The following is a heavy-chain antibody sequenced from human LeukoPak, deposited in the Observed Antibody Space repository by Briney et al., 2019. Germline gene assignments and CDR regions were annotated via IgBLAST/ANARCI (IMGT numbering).Heavy chain of an antibody. CDR1: GFTFSNAW. Sequence: KTGGSLRLXCAASGFTFSNAWMSWVRQAPGKGREWVGCIKSKTDGGTTDYAAPVKGRFTISRDDSKNTLYLQMNSLKTEDTAVYFCTTDLVTMVRGVYWGQGTLVTVSS. D-gene: IGHD3-10*01. CDR2: IKSKTDGGTT. V-gene: IGHV3-15*01. CDR3: TTDLVTMVRGVY. J-gene: IGHJ4*02.